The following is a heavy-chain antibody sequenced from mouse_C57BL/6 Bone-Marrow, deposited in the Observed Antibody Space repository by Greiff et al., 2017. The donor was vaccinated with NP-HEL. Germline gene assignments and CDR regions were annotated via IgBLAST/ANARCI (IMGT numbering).Heavy chain of an antibody. D-gene: IGHD2-2*01. CDR2: IHPNSGST. CDR3: ARRGSYYGYLAWFAY. J-gene: IGHJ3*01. V-gene: IGHV1-64*01. CDR1: GYTFTSYW. Sequence: QVQLQQPGAELVKPGASVKLSCKASGYTFTSYWMHWVKQRPGQGLEWIGMIHPNSGSTNYNEKFKSKATLTVDKSSSTAYMQLSSLTSDDYAVYYCARRGSYYGYLAWFAYWGQGTRVTVSA.